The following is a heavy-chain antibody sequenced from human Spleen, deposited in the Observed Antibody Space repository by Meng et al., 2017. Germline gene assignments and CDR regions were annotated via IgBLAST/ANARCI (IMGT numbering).Heavy chain of an antibody. V-gene: IGHV3-23*01. J-gene: IGHJ4*02. D-gene: IGHD2-2*01. CDR1: GFTFSSYA. Sequence: GESLKISCAASGFTFSSYAMSWVRQAPGKGLEWVSAISGSGGSTYYADSVKGRFTISRDNSKNTLYLQMNSLRAEDTAVYYCAKDHEDIVVVPAAQDYWGQGTLVTVSS. CDR2: ISGSGGST. CDR3: AKDHEDIVVVPAAQDY.